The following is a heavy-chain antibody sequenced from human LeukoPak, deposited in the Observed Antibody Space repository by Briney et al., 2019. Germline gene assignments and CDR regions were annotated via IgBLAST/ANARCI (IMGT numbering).Heavy chain of an antibody. CDR1: GGSFSGYY. CDR2: INHSGST. CDR3: ARGGLPGLYGDMDV. V-gene: IGHV4-34*01. J-gene: IGHJ6*03. Sequence: PSETLSLTCAVYGGSFSGYYWSWIRQPPGKGLEWIGEINHSGSTNYNPSLKSRVTISVDTSKNQFSLKLSSVTAADTAVYYCARGGLPGLYGDMDVWGKGTTVTVSS. D-gene: IGHD3-16*02.